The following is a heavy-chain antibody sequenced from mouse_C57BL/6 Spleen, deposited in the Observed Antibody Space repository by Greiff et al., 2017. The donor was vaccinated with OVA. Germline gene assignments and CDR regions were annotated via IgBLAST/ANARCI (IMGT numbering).Heavy chain of an antibody. D-gene: IGHD1-1*01. CDR1: GFTFTDYY. CDR3: ARWAIYYYGSSYNWYFDV. V-gene: IGHV7-3*01. Sequence: VQLKESGGGLVQPGGSLSLSCAASGFTFTDYYMSWVRQPPGKALEWLGFIRNKANGYTTEYSASVKGRFTISRDNSQSILYLQMNALRAEDSATYYCARWAIYYYGSSYNWYFDVWGTGTTVTVSS. CDR2: IRNKANGYTT. J-gene: IGHJ1*03.